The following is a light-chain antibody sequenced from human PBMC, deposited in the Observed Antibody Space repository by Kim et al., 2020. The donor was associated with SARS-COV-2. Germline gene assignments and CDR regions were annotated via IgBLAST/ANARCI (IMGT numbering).Light chain of an antibody. J-gene: IGLJ1*01. CDR2: NVR. CDR1: SGDVGGYKN. V-gene: IGLV2-14*03. CDR3: SSYTSSSTPYV. Sequence: SSTNTCTENSGDVGGYKNGARYKQHTGKAPKLMIYNVRNGHAGVSNRFSGSKSGNTASLNISGLQAEDEADYYCSSYTSSSTPYVFGTGTKVTVL.